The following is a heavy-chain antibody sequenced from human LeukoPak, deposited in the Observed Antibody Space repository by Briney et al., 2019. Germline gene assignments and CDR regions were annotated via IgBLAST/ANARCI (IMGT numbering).Heavy chain of an antibody. V-gene: IGHV4-59*01. D-gene: IGHD3-22*01. CDR2: IYYNGST. CDR3: ARDGTYYYDSSGYYYQYNWFDP. Sequence: SETLSLTCTVSGGSISSYYWSWIRQPPGKGLEWIGYIYYNGSTNYNPSLKSRVTMSVDTSKNQFSLKLSSVTAADTAVYYCARDGTYYYDSSGYYYQYNWFDPWGQGTLVTVSS. CDR1: GGSISSYY. J-gene: IGHJ5*02.